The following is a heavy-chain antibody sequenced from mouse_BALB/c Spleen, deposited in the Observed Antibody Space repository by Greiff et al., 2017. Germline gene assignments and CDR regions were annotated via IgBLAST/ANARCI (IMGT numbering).Heavy chain of an antibody. Sequence: EVHLVESGGGLVQPGGSRKLSCAASGFTFSSFGMHWVRQAPEKGLEWVAYISSGSSTIYYADTVKGRFTISRDNPKNTLFLQMTSLRSEDTAMYYCARIGYAMDYWGQGTSVTVSS. CDR1: GFTFSSFG. CDR3: ARIGYAMDY. J-gene: IGHJ4*01. V-gene: IGHV5-17*02. CDR2: ISSGSSTI.